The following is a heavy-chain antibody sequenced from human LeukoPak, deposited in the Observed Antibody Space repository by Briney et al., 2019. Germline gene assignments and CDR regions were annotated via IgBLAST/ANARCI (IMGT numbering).Heavy chain of an antibody. J-gene: IGHJ3*02. V-gene: IGHV4-59*08. Sequence: SETLSLTCTVSGGSISSYYWSWIRQPPGKGLEWIGYIYYSGSTNYNPSLKSRVTISVDTSKNQFSLKLSSVTAADTAVYYCARLKNERYFDWLLLGDAFDIWGQGTMVTVSS. D-gene: IGHD3-9*01. CDR1: GGSISSYY. CDR2: IYYSGST. CDR3: ARLKNERYFDWLLLGDAFDI.